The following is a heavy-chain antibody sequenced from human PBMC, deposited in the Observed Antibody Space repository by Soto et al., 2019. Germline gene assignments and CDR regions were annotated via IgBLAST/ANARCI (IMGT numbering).Heavy chain of an antibody. J-gene: IGHJ6*02. V-gene: IGHV5-51*01. CDR2: IYPGDSDT. CDR1: GYSFTSYW. D-gene: IGHD4-17*01. CDR3: ARLGDYEGDYYYGMDV. Sequence: GESLKLSCKGSGYSFTSYWIGWVRQMPGKGLEWMGIIYPGDSDTRYSPSFQGQVTISADKSISTAYLQWSSLKASDTAMYYCARLGDYEGDYYYGMDVWGQGTTVTVSS.